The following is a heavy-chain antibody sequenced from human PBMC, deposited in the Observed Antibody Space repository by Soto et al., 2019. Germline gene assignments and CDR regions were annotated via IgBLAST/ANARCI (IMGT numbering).Heavy chain of an antibody. D-gene: IGHD3-22*01. J-gene: IGHJ4*02. CDR1: GYTFTGYY. CDR3: ARVADYYDSSGNQYYFDY. Sequence: ASVKVSCKASGYTFTGYYMHWVRQAPGQGLEWMGIVNPSGGSTSYAQKFQGRVTMTRDTSTSTVYMELSSLRSEDTAVYYCARVADYYDSSGNQYYFDYWGQGTLVTVSS. CDR2: VNPSGGST. V-gene: IGHV1-46*01.